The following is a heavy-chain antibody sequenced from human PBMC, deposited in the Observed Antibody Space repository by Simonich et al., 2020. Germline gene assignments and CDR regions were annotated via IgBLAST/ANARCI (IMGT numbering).Heavy chain of an antibody. J-gene: IGHJ3*02. Sequence: GGGLVQPGGSLRFSCAASGCTFSRYAMSWVPQAPGKGLEWVSAISGSGGRTYNADSGEGRFTNSRDNSKNTLYLQMNSLRAEETAVYYCAKDLGERITMIVVVIDAFDIWGQGTMVTVSS. CDR1: GCTFSRYA. CDR3: AKDLGERITMIVVVIDAFDI. V-gene: IGHV3-23*01. CDR2: ISGSGGRT. D-gene: IGHD3-22*01.